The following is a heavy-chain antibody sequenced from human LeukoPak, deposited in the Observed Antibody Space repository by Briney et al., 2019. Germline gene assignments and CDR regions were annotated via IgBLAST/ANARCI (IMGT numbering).Heavy chain of an antibody. D-gene: IGHD2-2*01. CDR1: GFTFSTYP. Sequence: GGALRLSRAPSGFTFSTYPLSWVRQAPGKGLEWVSSISGNDGSTYYADSVKGRFTISRDNSKNTLYLQMNSLRAEDTAVYYCAKEDCRSTSCYGGLDHWGQGTLVTVSS. CDR3: AKEDCRSTSCYGGLDH. V-gene: IGHV3-23*01. J-gene: IGHJ4*02. CDR2: ISGNDGST.